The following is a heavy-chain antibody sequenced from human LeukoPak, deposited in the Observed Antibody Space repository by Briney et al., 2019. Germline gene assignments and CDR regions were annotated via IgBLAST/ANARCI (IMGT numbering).Heavy chain of an antibody. J-gene: IGHJ4*02. Sequence: ASVKVSCKASGYTFTSYDINWVRQAPGQGLEWMGWISAYNGNTNYAQKLQGRVTMTTDTSTSTAYMELRSLRSDDTAVYYCARTMAVAGTGGNFDYWGQGTLVTVSS. D-gene: IGHD6-19*01. CDR3: ARTMAVAGTGGNFDY. CDR2: ISAYNGNT. CDR1: GYTFTSYD. V-gene: IGHV1-18*01.